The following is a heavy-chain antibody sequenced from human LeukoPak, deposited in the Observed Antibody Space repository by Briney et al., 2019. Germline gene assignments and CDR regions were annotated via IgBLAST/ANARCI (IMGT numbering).Heavy chain of an antibody. CDR2: IYTGGNT. D-gene: IGHD6-6*01. J-gene: IGHJ4*02. CDR3: VTRIAATY. Sequence: GGSLRLSCAASGFSVSKNYMSWVRQTPGRGLEWVSLIYTGGNTYYADSVKGRFIISRDQSKNTLYLQMNSLRGEDTALYYCVTRIAATYWGQGALVTVSS. CDR1: GFSVSKNY. V-gene: IGHV3-66*01.